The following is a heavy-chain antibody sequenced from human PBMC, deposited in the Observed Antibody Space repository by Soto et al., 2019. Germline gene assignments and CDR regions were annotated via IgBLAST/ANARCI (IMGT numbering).Heavy chain of an antibody. J-gene: IGHJ4*02. CDR1: GGTFSSYA. Sequence: SVKVSCKASGGTFSSYAISWVRQAPGQGLEWMGGIIPIFGTANYAQKFQGRVTITADESTSTAYMELSSLRSEDAAVYYCATDDYGALDYWGQGTLVTVSS. CDR3: ATDDYGALDY. CDR2: IIPIFGTA. D-gene: IGHD4-17*01. V-gene: IGHV1-69*13.